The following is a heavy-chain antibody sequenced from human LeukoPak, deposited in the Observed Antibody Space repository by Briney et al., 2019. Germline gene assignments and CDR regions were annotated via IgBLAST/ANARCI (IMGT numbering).Heavy chain of an antibody. V-gene: IGHV4-4*09. CDR3: ARRRQLWLPFDY. J-gene: IGHJ4*02. CDR1: GGSISSYY. D-gene: IGHD5-18*01. Sequence: SETLSLTCTVSGGSISSYYWSWIRQPPEKGLEWIGYIYTSGSTNYNPSLKSRVTISVDTSKNQFSLKLSSVTAADTAVYYCARRRQLWLPFDYWGQGTLVTVSS. CDR2: IYTSGST.